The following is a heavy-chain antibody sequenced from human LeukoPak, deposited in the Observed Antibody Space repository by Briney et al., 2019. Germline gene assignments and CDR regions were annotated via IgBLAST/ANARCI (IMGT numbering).Heavy chain of an antibody. CDR3: ARMTYYYYYMDV. Sequence: GGSLRLSCAASGFTFSSYSMNWVRQAPGKGLEWVSSISSSSSYIYYADSMKGRFTISRDNAKNSLYLQMNSLRAEDTAVYYCARMTYYYYYMDVWGKGTTVTISS. CDR1: GFTFSSYS. CDR2: ISSSSSYI. V-gene: IGHV3-21*01. J-gene: IGHJ6*03.